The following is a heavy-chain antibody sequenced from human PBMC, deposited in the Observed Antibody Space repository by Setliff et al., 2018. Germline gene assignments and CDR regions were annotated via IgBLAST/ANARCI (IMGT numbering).Heavy chain of an antibody. V-gene: IGHV1-2*02. J-gene: IGHJ5*01. D-gene: IGHD5-12*01. CDR1: GYTFTSFF. Sequence: GASVKVSCKASGYTFTSFFHQWVRQAPGQGLEWLGWINSNSGSTTYAQKFQGRVTMTRDMSINTVYMELKSLTSDDSAVYYCAREVPGYSGALDFWGRGTLVTVSS. CDR3: AREVPGYSGALDF. CDR2: INSNSGST.